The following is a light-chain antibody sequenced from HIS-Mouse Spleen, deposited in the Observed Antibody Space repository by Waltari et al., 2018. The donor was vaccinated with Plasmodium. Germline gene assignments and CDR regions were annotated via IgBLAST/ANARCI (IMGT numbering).Light chain of an antibody. J-gene: IGKJ2*01. Sequence: DIVMTQSPDSLAVSLGERATIHCTSSPSVLYNSNNKNYLAWYQQKPGQPPKLLIYLASTRESGVPDRFSGSGSGTDFTLTISSLQAEDVAVYYCQQYYSTPPYTFGQGTKLEIK. V-gene: IGKV4-1*01. CDR1: PSVLYNSNNKNY. CDR3: QQYYSTPPYT. CDR2: LAS.